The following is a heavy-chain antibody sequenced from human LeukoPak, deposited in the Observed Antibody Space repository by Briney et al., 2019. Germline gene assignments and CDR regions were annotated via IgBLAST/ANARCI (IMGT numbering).Heavy chain of an antibody. J-gene: IGHJ3*02. CDR3: AKKAGIAAAGYFDAFDI. D-gene: IGHD6-13*01. CDR2: ISGSGGST. CDR1: GFTFSSYA. V-gene: IGHV3-23*01. Sequence: GGSLRLSCAASGFTFSSYAMSWVRQAPGKGLEWASAISGSGGSTYYADSVKGRFTISRDNSKNTLYLQMNSLRAEDTAVYYCAKKAGIAAAGYFDAFDIWGQGTMVTVSS.